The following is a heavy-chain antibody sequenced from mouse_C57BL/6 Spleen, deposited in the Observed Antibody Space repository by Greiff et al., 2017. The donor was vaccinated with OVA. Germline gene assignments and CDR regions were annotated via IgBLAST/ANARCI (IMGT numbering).Heavy chain of an antibody. CDR2: ISYDGSN. J-gene: IGHJ1*03. CDR3: AREGTTVVATDWYFDV. V-gene: IGHV3-6*01. CDR1: GYSITSGYY. Sequence: EVKLQESGPGLVKPSQSLSLTCSVTGYSITSGYYWNWIRQFPGNKLEWMGYISYDGSNNYHPSLKNRISITRDTSKNQFFLKLNSVTTEDTATYYCAREGTTVVATDWYFDVWGTGTTVTVSS. D-gene: IGHD1-1*01.